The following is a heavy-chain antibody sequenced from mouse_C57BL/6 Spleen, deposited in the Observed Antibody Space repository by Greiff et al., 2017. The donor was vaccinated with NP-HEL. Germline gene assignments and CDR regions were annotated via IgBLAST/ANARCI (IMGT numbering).Heavy chain of an antibody. V-gene: IGHV3-6*01. CDR2: ISYDGSN. Sequence: EVQLQESGPGLVKPSQSLSLTCSVTGYSITSGYYWNWIRQFPGNKLEWMGYISYDGSNNYNPSLKNRISITRDTSKNQFFLKLNSVTTEDTATYYCARGASWAFDYWGQGTTLTVSS. CDR3: ARGASWAFDY. D-gene: IGHD4-1*01. J-gene: IGHJ2*01. CDR1: GYSITSGYY.